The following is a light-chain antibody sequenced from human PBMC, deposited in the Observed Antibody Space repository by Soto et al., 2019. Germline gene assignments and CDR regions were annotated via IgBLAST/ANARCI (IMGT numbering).Light chain of an antibody. V-gene: IGLV2-11*01. Sequence: QSALTQPRSVSGSPGQSVTISCTGTSSDVGGYNYVSWYQQHPGKAPKLMISDVNKRPSGVPDRFSGSKSGNTASLTISGLQAEDEADYYCCSYAGSYTGVFGTGTKLTVL. CDR3: CSYAGSYTGV. J-gene: IGLJ1*01. CDR2: DVN. CDR1: SSDVGGYNY.